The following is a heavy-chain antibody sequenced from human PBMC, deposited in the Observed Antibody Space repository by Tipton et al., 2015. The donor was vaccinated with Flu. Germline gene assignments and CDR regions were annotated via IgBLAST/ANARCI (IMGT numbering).Heavy chain of an antibody. CDR2: IKQDGSEK. CDR3: AREIPGGATNLDY. Sequence: QLVQSGGALIQPGGSLRLSCAASGFTFSIYWMSWVRQAPGKGLEWVANIKQDGSEKNYVDSVKGRFTISRDNDKRSLYLQMNTLRAEDTAVYYCAREIPGGATNLDYWGQGTLVTVSS. D-gene: IGHD2-21*01. J-gene: IGHJ4*02. CDR1: GFTFSIYW. V-gene: IGHV3-7*03.